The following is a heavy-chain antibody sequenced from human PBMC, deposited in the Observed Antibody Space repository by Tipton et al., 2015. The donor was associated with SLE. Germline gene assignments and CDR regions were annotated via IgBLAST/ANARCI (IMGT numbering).Heavy chain of an antibody. CDR3: VRLRSKVLIDY. J-gene: IGHJ4*02. D-gene: IGHD2-8*01. Sequence: TLSLTCAVYGGSFSGYYWSWIRQPPGKGLEWIGEVNHSGSTNYNPSLKSRVTMSVDTSKNQFSLEVRSVTAADTAVYYCVRLRSKVLIDYWGQGTLVTVSS. V-gene: IGHV4-34*01. CDR2: VNHSGST. CDR1: GGSFSGYY.